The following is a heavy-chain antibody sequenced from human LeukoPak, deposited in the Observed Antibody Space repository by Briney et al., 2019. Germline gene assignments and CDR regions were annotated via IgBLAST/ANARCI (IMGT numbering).Heavy chain of an antibody. J-gene: IGHJ5*02. Sequence: GSLRLSCAASGFTFSSYGLHWVRQAPGKGLEWVAVIWYDGSNKYYADSVKGRSTISRDNSKNTLYLQMNRLRAEDTAVYYCARDYAGGNWFDPWGQGTLVTVSS. V-gene: IGHV3-33*01. CDR1: GFTFSSYG. CDR2: IWYDGSNK. CDR3: ARDYAGGNWFDP. D-gene: IGHD3-16*01.